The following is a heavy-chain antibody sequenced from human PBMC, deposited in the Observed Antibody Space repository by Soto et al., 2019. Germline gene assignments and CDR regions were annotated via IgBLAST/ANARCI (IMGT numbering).Heavy chain of an antibody. CDR2: IIPIFGTS. J-gene: IGHJ2*01. CDR3: AEDFYTSTWNKMPYFEI. Sequence: QVQLVQSEAEVRKPGSSVRVSCKPSGGTFSTYPIAWLRQAPGQGLEWMGEIIPIFGTSNSALNFQDRVTTSAHRSTNTAYMDLTSWKSEDPATYCCAEDFYTSTWNKMPYFEICGRGTLVTVSS. V-gene: IGHV1-69*06. CDR1: GGTFSTYP. D-gene: IGHD6-13*01.